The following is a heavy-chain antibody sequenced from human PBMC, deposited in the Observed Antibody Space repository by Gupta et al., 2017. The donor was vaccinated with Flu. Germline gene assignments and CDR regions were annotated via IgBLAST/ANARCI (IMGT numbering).Heavy chain of an antibody. Sequence: QVQLVESGGGVVQPGRSLRLSCAASGFTFSSYGMHWVRQAPGKGLEGVAVIWYDGSNKYYADSVKGRFTISRDNSKNTLYLQMNSLRAEDTAVYYCARDRDGYNRRFDYWGQGTLVTVSS. CDR2: IWYDGSNK. D-gene: IGHD5-24*01. CDR1: GFTFSSYG. J-gene: IGHJ4*02. CDR3: ARDRDGYNRRFDY. V-gene: IGHV3-33*01.